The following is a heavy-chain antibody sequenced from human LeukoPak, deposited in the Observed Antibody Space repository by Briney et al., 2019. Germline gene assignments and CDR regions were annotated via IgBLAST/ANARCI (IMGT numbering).Heavy chain of an antibody. CDR2: ISAYNGNT. J-gene: IGHJ4*02. V-gene: IGHV1-18*01. CDR1: GYTFTSYG. CDR3: ARVTQTDYDFDY. D-gene: IGHD4-17*01. Sequence: ASVEVSCKASGYTFTSYGISWVRQAPGQGLEWMGWISAYNGNTDYAQKLQGRVTMTTDTSTSTAYMELRSLRSDDTAVYYCARVTQTDYDFDYWGQGTLVTASS.